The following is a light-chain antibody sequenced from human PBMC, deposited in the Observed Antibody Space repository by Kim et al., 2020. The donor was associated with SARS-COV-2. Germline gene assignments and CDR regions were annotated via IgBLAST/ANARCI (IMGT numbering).Light chain of an antibody. CDR2: GKN. J-gene: IGLJ1*01. V-gene: IGLV3-19*01. CDR1: SLRSYY. CDR3: NSRDSSGNHLEV. Sequence: GQTVRTTCQGDSLRSYYATWYQQKPGQAPLLVIYGKNKRPSGIPDRFSGSSSGNTASLTITGAQAEDEADYYCNSRDSSGNHLEVFGTGTKVTVL.